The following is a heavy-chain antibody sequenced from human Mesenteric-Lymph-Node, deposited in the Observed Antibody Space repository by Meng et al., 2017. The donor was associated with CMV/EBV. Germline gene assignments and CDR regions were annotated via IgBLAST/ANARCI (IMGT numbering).Heavy chain of an antibody. V-gene: IGHV3-23*01. CDR3: AKGGYSYGYHDAFDI. CDR2: ISGSGGRT. D-gene: IGHD5-18*01. J-gene: IGHJ3*02. CDR1: GFTFSTYA. Sequence: GGSLRLSCAASGFTFSTYAMTWVRQAPGKGLEWVSAISGSGGRTYYADSVKGRFTISRDNSKNTLYLQMNSLRAEDTAVYYCAKGGYSYGYHDAFDIWGQGTMVTVSS.